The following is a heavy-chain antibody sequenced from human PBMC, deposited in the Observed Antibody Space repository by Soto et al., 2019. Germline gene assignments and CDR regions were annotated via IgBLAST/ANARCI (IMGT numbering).Heavy chain of an antibody. CDR1: GGSISSTNW. V-gene: IGHV4-4*02. CDR3: ASGPVVTLGSTRYFDY. Sequence: QVQLQESGPGLVKPSGTLSLTCAVSGGSISSTNWWSWVRQPPGKGLEWIGEIYHSGSTNYNPSIKSRVTISVDKSKNQFSLKLNSVTAADTAVYYCASGPVVTLGSTRYFDYWGQGTLVTVSS. D-gene: IGHD2-21*02. J-gene: IGHJ4*02. CDR2: IYHSGST.